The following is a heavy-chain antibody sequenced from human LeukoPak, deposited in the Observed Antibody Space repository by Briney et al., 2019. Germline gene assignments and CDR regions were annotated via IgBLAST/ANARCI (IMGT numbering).Heavy chain of an antibody. V-gene: IGHV4-30-4*01. J-gene: IGHJ4*02. CDR3: ARVEMATIDY. D-gene: IGHD5-24*01. CDR2: IYYSGST. Sequence: PSETLSLTCTVSGASISSGDYLWSWIRQPPGMGLEWIGNIYYSGSTNYNASLKSRVTISIDTSKNQFSLNLSTVTAADTAVYYCARVEMATIDYWGQGTLVTVSS. CDR1: GASISSGDYL.